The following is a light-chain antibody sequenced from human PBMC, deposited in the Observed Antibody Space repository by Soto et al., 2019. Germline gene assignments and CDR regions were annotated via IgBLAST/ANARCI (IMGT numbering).Light chain of an antibody. Sequence: EIVLTQSPATLSLSPGERATLSCRASQTVSSYLLWYQQTRGQAPRLLIYDASNRATGIPARFSGSGSGTDFTLTISSLEPEDFAVYYCQQRMNWPLTFGQGTRLEIK. CDR1: QTVSSY. V-gene: IGKV3-11*01. CDR3: QQRMNWPLT. CDR2: DAS. J-gene: IGKJ5*01.